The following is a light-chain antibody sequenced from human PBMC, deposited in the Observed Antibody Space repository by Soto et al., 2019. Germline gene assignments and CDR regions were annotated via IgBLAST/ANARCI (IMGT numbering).Light chain of an antibody. Sequence: QSVLTQPPSVSGAPGQRVTISFTGSSSNIGAGYDVHWYQQLPGTAPKLLISGNSNRPSGVPDRFSGSKSGTSASLAITGLQAEDEADHYCQSYASSLRGWVFGGGTKLTVL. V-gene: IGLV1-40*01. CDR3: QSYASSLRGWV. CDR2: GNS. J-gene: IGLJ3*02. CDR1: SSNIGAGYD.